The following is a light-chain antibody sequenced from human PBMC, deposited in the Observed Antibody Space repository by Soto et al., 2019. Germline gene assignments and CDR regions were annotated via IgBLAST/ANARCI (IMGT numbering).Light chain of an antibody. J-gene: IGKJ4*02. CDR1: QSVSSY. CDR2: DAS. CDR3: QQRTNWPLT. Sequence: EIVLTQSPATLSLSPGERATLSCRASQSVSSYLAWYQQKPGQAPRLLIDDASNRATGIPARFSGSGSGTDFTLTISSLEPEDFAFYYCQQRTNWPLTCGGGTKMEIK. V-gene: IGKV3-11*01.